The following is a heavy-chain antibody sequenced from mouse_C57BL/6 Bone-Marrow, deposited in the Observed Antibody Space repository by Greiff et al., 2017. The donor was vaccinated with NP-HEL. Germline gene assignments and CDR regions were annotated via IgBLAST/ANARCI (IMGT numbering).Heavy chain of an antibody. V-gene: IGHV5-4*01. CDR2: ISDGGSYT. Sequence: EVQLVESGGGLVKPGGSLKLSCAASGFTFSSYAMSWVRQTPEKRLEWVATISDGGSYTYYPDNVKGRFTISRDNAKNNLYLQMSHLKSEDTAMYYCARDLGGITTVVAFDYWGQGTTLTVSS. J-gene: IGHJ2*01. CDR3: ARDLGGITTVVAFDY. D-gene: IGHD1-1*01. CDR1: GFTFSSYA.